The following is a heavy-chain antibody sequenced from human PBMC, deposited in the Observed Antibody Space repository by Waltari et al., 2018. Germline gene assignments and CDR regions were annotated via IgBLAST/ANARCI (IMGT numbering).Heavy chain of an antibody. CDR1: GASFSSNRVA. V-gene: IGHV6-1*01. D-gene: IGHD1-26*01. CDR2: TYYRSKWYD. Sequence: QVQLQQSGPGLVKPSQTLSLTRAISGASFSSNRVAWNWLRQSPSRGLEWLGRTYYRSKWYDDSAESVKSRMTINPDTSKNQFSLQLNSVTPEDTAVYYCARATSGKFDFWGQGTLVTVSS. CDR3: ARATSGKFDF. J-gene: IGHJ4*02.